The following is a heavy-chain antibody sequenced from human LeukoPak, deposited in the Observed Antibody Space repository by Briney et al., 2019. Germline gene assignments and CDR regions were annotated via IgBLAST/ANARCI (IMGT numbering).Heavy chain of an antibody. CDR1: GGSFSGYY. CDR2: INHSGST. D-gene: IGHD2-2*01. Sequence: SETLSLTCAVYGGSFSGYYWSWIRQPPGKGLEWIGEINHSGSTNYNPSLKSRVTISVDTSKNQFSLKLSSVTAAATAVYYCASPSPLGKNCSSTSCYAGPDMLFDYWGQGTLVTVSS. V-gene: IGHV4-34*01. J-gene: IGHJ4*02. CDR3: ASPSPLGKNCSSTSCYAGPDMLFDY.